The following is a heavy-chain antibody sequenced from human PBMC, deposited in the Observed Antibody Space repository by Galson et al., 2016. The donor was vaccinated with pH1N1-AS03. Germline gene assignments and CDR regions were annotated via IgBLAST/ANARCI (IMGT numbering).Heavy chain of an antibody. CDR3: ARDPRGPCSSATCATTYYFGMDV. Sequence: SVKVSCKASGYIFTGFYVHWVRQAPGQGLEWMGWINPNNGVTNYAQKFQAWVTMTGDTSISTAYMELYGLKSDDTAVSYCARDPRGPCSSATCATTYYFGMDVWGQGTTVIVSS. CDR1: GYIFTGFY. J-gene: IGHJ6*02. D-gene: IGHD1-26*01. V-gene: IGHV1-2*04. CDR2: INPNNGVT.